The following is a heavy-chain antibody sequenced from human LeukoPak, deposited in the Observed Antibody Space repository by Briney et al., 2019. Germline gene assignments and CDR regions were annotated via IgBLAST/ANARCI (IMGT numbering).Heavy chain of an antibody. Sequence: PSETLSLTCTVSGGSISSYYWSWIRQPPGKGLEWIGYIYYSGSTNYHPSLKSRVTISVDTSKNQFSLKLSSVTAADTAVYYCARAYGTTVAYYFDYWGQGTLVTVSS. CDR3: ARAYGTTVAYYFDY. V-gene: IGHV4-59*08. CDR2: IYYSGST. J-gene: IGHJ4*02. CDR1: GGSISSYY. D-gene: IGHD4-23*01.